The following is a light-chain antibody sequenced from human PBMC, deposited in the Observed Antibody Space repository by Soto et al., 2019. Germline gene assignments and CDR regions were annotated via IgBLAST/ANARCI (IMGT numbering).Light chain of an antibody. CDR1: QSNCRSY. Sequence: VVLTQSRGTLSLSPEETATLXCRASQSNCRSYSAWYQQEPGQAPRLLXYGASTRANGSPDRFSGSGSGTDFTRTINRGAPDDFAVYYGQQYVSLPITFGQGTRLEIK. CDR3: QQYVSLPIT. V-gene: IGKV3-20*01. J-gene: IGKJ5*01. CDR2: GAS.